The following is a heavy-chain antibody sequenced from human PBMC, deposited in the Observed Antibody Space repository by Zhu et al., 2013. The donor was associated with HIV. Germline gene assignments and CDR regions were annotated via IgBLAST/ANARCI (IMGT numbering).Heavy chain of an antibody. J-gene: IGHJ2*01. CDR2: IYYSGST. V-gene: IGHV4-39*07. D-gene: IGHD6-13*01. Sequence: VQLQESGPGLVKPSETLSLTCTVSGGSISSSSYYWGWIRQPPGKGLEWIGSIYYSGSTYYNPSLKSRVTISVDTSKNQFSLKLSSVTAADTAVYYCARDHGPRSSSWVRGGDWYFDLVGPWPPVVTV. CDR1: GGSISSSSYY. CDR3: ARDHGPRSSSWVRGGDWYFDL.